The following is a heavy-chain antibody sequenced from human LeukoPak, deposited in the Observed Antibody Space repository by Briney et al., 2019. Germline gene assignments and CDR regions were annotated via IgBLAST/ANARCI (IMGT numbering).Heavy chain of an antibody. Sequence: PGGSLRLSCAASGFTFSSYGMHWVRQAPGKGLEWVAFIRYDGSNKYYADSVKGRFTISRDNAKNSLYLQMNSLRAEDTAVYYCARTLGGYSYGYVGYYFDYWGQGTLVTVSS. J-gene: IGHJ4*02. V-gene: IGHV3-30*02. CDR2: IRYDGSNK. CDR1: GFTFSSYG. CDR3: ARTLGGYSYGYVGYYFDY. D-gene: IGHD5-18*01.